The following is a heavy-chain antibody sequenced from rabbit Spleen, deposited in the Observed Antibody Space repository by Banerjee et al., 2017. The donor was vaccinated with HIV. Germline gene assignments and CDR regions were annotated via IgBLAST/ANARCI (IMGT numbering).Heavy chain of an antibody. V-gene: IGHV1S40*01. CDR2: ICAGSSDST. Sequence: QSLEESGGDLVKPGASLTLTCTASGFSFSSRYCVCWVRQAPGKGLEWIACICAGSSDSTYYASWAKGRFTVSKASSTTVTLQMTSLTAADTATYFCASGYSDVYFSLWGPGTLVTVS. CDR1: GFSFSSRYC. CDR3: ASGYSDVYFSL. J-gene: IGHJ4*01. D-gene: IGHD1-1*01.